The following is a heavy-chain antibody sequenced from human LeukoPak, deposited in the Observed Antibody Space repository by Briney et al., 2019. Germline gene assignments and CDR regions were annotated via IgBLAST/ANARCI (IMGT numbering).Heavy chain of an antibody. Sequence: ASVKVSCKASGGTFSKYTISWVRQAPGQGLEWMGWISAYNGNTNYAQKLQGRVTMTTDTSTSTAYMELRSLRSDDTAVYYCARVSAGDDYDILTGYFTKLDYWGQGTLVTVSS. D-gene: IGHD3-9*01. CDR2: ISAYNGNT. CDR1: GGTFSKYT. V-gene: IGHV1-18*01. CDR3: ARVSAGDDYDILTGYFTKLDY. J-gene: IGHJ4*02.